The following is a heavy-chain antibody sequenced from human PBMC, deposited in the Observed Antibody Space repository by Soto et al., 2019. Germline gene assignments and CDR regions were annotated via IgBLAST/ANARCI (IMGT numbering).Heavy chain of an antibody. V-gene: IGHV1-18*01. CDR3: ARVVAGTVDWFDP. J-gene: IGHJ5*02. CDR1: AYTFTSYG. CDR2: ISAYNGNT. Sequence: ASVQVSFNASAYTFTSYGSSWVRQAPGQGLEWMGWISAYNGNTNYAQKLQGRVTMTTDTSTSTAYMELRSLRSDDTAVYYCARVVAGTVDWFDPWGQGTLVTVSS. D-gene: IGHD6-19*01.